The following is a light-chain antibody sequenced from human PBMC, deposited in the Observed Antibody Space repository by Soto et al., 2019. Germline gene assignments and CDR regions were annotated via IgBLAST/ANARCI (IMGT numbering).Light chain of an antibody. Sequence: DIQMAQSPSTLSASVGDSVTITCRASQTISNWLAWYQQKPGKAPKLLVYKASSLDSGVPSRFSGSGSGTEFTLTISSLQPDDFATYYCQQYHRLWTFGQGTKVEMK. V-gene: IGKV1-5*03. CDR2: KAS. CDR1: QTISNW. CDR3: QQYHRLWT. J-gene: IGKJ1*01.